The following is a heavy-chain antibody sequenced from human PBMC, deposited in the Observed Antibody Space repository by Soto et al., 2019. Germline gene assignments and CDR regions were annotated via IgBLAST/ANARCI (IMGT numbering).Heavy chain of an antibody. D-gene: IGHD2-8*02. J-gene: IGHJ6*02. Sequence: SETLSLTCAVYGGSFSGYYWSWIRQPPGKGLEWIGYIYHSGSTYYNPSLKSRVTISVDRSKNQFSLKLSSVTAADTAVYYCARDLWWVRYRYGMDVWGRGTTVTGSS. CDR1: GGSFSGYY. CDR3: ARDLWWVRYRYGMDV. CDR2: IYHSGST. V-gene: IGHV4-34*01.